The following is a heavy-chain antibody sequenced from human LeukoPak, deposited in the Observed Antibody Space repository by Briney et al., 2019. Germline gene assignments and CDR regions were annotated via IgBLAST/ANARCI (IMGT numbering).Heavy chain of an antibody. CDR2: IKSKTDGGTT. CDR3: PSHPHSA. V-gene: IGHV3-15*01. J-gene: IGHJ5*02. CDR1: AFTSGNVS. Sequence: GRSLRLSCAASAFTSGNVSINWVSQTPRERLEWVGRIKSKTDGGTTHYAAPVKGRFSMSRDDSKTTLYLQMDSLKAEDTAVYYCPSHPHSAWGQGTLVTVFS.